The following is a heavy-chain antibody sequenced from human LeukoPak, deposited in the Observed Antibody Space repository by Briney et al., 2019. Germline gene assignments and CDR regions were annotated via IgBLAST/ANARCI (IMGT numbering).Heavy chain of an antibody. D-gene: IGHD2-21*01. J-gene: IGHJ4*02. CDR1: GFTFSNYE. Sequence: GGSLRLSCAASGFTFSNYELSWVRQAPGKGLEWVSHIYTDSTIYQAGSVKGRLTISRDNAKNSLYLQMNSLRAEDTAVYYCARASNSPFDYWGQGTLVTVSS. CDR3: ARASNSPFDY. V-gene: IGHV3-48*03. CDR2: IYTDSTI.